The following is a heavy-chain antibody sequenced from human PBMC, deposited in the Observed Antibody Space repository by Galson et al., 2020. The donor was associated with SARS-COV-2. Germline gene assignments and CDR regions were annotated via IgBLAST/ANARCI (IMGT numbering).Heavy chain of an antibody. CDR2: IQHNGDEK. J-gene: IGHJ4*02. V-gene: IGHV3-7*01. Sequence: GESLKISCAASGFVFSSYWMSWVRQAPGKGLEWVANIQHNGDEKYYLDSVTGRFTISRDNAKNSLSLQMDRLRAEDTAVYYCARSTGSGWYDYWGQGTLVTVSS. D-gene: IGHD6-13*01. CDR1: GFVFSSYW. CDR3: ARSTGSGWYDY.